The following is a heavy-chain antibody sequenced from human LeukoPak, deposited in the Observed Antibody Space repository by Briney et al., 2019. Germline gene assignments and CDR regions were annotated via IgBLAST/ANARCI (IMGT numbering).Heavy chain of an antibody. CDR3: VRGPHIAATSY. CDR1: GFTFSSYA. J-gene: IGHJ4*02. Sequence: GGSLRLSCAASGFTFSSYAMSWVRQAPGKGLEWVANIKQDGSEKQYVDSVKGRFAISRDNAKKSLYLQINTLRAEDTAVYYCVRGPHIAATSYWGQGTLVTVSS. CDR2: IKQDGSEK. V-gene: IGHV3-7*03. D-gene: IGHD6-25*01.